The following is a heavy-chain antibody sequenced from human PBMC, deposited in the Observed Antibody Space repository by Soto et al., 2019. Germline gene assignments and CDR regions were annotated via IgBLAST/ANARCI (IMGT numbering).Heavy chain of an antibody. CDR3: VRSKGGYSYGTPFDY. Sequence: EVQLEESGGALVQPDRSLRLSCAASGFTFDDYAMHWVRQVLGKGLEWVSSISWNSGNIGYADSVKGRFTTSRDNAKNSLYLQMNSLRPEDTALYYCVRSKGGYSYGTPFDYWSQGTLVTVSS. CDR2: ISWNSGNI. CDR1: GFTFDDYA. D-gene: IGHD5-18*01. J-gene: IGHJ4*02. V-gene: IGHV3-9*01.